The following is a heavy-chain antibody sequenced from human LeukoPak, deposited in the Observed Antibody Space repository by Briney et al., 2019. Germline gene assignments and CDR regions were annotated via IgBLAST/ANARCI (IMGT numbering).Heavy chain of an antibody. CDR1: GFTFNTFN. D-gene: IGHD3-9*01. J-gene: IGHJ4*02. CDR3: ARGHYDVLAASYKWTPDY. CDR2: ITSGGDYI. V-gene: IGHV3-21*01. Sequence: GGSLRLSCAASGFTFNTFNMNWVRQAPGKGLEWVSSITSGGDYIYYADSVKGRFTTSRDNAKNSLSLQLNSLRVEDTAVYYCARGHYDVLAASYKWTPDYWDQGTLVTVSS.